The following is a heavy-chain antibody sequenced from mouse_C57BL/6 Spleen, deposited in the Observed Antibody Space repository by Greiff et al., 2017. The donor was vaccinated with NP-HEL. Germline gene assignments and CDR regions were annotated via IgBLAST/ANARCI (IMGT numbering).Heavy chain of an antibody. V-gene: IGHV1-62-2*01. CDR2: FYPGSGSI. Sequence: VQLQQSGAELVKPGASVKLSCKASGYTFTEYTIHWVKQRSGQGLEWIGWFYPGSGSIKYNEKFKDKATLTADKSSSTVYMELSRLTSEDSAVYFCARHEEPLSYYGNDDAMDYWGQGTSVTVSS. D-gene: IGHD2-9*01. CDR1: GYTFTEYT. CDR3: ARHEEPLSYYGNDDAMDY. J-gene: IGHJ4*01.